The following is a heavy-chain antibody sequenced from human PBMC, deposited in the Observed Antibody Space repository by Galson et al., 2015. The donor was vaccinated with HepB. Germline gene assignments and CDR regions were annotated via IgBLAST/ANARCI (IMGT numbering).Heavy chain of an antibody. CDR2: ISGSGGST. V-gene: IGHV3-23*01. D-gene: IGHD3-16*01. J-gene: IGHJ3*02. Sequence: SLRLSCAASGFTFSSYAMNWVRQASGKGLEWVSAISGSGGSTYYADSVKGRFTISWDDSKNTLYLQMNSLRAEDTAVYYCAKEGYGGSAFDIWGQGTMDTVSS. CDR3: AKEGYGGSAFDI. CDR1: GFTFSSYA.